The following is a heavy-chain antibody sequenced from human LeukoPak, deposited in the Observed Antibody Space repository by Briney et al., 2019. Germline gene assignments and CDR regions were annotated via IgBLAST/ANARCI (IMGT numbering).Heavy chain of an antibody. D-gene: IGHD2-21*01. V-gene: IGHV3-23*01. J-gene: IGHJ4*02. Sequence: GGSLRLSCVGSGFTSRSHAMSWVRRAPAKGLEFVSGIYENGGTTYYADSVKGRFSISRDNSKNTLYLQMDSLRGEDTAVYYCAKDFRIGYSAHFDYWGQGALVTVSS. CDR1: GFTSRSHA. CDR2: IYENGGTT. CDR3: AKDFRIGYSAHFDY.